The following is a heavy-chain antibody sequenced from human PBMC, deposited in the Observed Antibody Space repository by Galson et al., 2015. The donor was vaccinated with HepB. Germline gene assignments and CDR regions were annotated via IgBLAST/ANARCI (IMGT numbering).Heavy chain of an antibody. CDR1: GFTFSDYY. Sequence: SLRLSCAASGFTFSDYYMSWFRQAPGKGLEWVSYISSTSSHTNYADSVKGRFTISRDNARNSLYLQMNSLRAEDTAVYYCASEIYYDTSYGMDVWGQGTTVTVSS. V-gene: IGHV3-11*06. CDR3: ASEIYYDTSYGMDV. CDR2: ISSTSSHT. D-gene: IGHD3-22*01. J-gene: IGHJ6*02.